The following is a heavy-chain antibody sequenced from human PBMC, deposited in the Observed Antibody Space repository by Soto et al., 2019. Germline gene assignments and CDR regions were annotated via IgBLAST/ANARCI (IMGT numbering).Heavy chain of an antibody. Sequence: GGSLRLSCAASGIRISDCWMSWVRQVPGKGPEWVSRINSDGSTTVYADSVKGRFTISRDNAKNTLYLQMNSLRAEDTAVYYCARDLGYCTNGVCSSWGQGTLVTVSS. CDR2: INSDGSTT. CDR1: GIRISDCW. J-gene: IGHJ4*02. CDR3: ARDLGYCTNGVCSS. V-gene: IGHV3-74*01. D-gene: IGHD2-8*01.